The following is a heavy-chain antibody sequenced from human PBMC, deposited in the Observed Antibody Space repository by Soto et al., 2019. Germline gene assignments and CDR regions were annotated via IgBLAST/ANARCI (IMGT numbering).Heavy chain of an antibody. Sequence: PGGSLSLSCAASGFTFSSYAMSWVRQAPGKGLEWVSAISGGGGTTYYADSVKGRFTISRDNSKNTLYLQMNSLRAEDTAVYYCLWYYYGSGSYYNRNYWGQGTLVTVSS. D-gene: IGHD3-10*01. CDR3: LWYYYGSGSYYNRNY. J-gene: IGHJ4*02. V-gene: IGHV3-23*01. CDR2: ISGGGGTT. CDR1: GFTFSSYA.